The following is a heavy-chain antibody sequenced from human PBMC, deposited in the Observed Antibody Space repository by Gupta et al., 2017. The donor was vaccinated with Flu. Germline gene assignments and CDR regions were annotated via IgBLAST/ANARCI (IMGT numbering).Heavy chain of an antibody. J-gene: IGHJ4*02. D-gene: IGHD2-15*01. CDR1: GFIFSSYG. CDR2: MLNDGSNK. Sequence: QVQLVEAGGGVVQPGRSLRLSCTASGFIFSSYGMHWFSRSPATGLEGLSVMLNDGSNKYYAYSVWCRFPNSRDNSKNTLFLQRISLRADDTAVDYCARDSGWRYFDYWGQGSLVTVSS. CDR3: ARDSGWRYFDY. V-gene: IGHV3-30*03.